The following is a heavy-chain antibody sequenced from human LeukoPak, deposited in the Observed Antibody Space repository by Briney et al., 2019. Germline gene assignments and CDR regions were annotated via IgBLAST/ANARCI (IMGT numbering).Heavy chain of an antibody. J-gene: IGHJ4*02. CDR1: GFTFSNSW. V-gene: IGHV3-74*01. Sequence: GGSLRLSCAASGFTFSNSWMHWVRHAPGKGLVWVSRINSDGSSTTYADSVKGRFTISRDNAKNTLYLHMNSLRAEDTAVYYCASVGYSSGWYPYWGQGTLVTVSS. CDR3: ASVGYSSGWYPY. CDR2: INSDGSST. D-gene: IGHD6-19*01.